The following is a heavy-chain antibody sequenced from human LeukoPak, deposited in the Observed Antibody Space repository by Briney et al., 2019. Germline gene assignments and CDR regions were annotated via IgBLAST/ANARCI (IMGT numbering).Heavy chain of an antibody. CDR1: GGTFGSYA. J-gene: IGHJ4*02. CDR2: IIPIFGTA. D-gene: IGHD2-2*01. V-gene: IGHV1-69*05. CDR3: ARERGQLLLTY. Sequence: SVKVSCKASGGTFGSYAVSWVRQAPGQGLEWMGGIIPIFGTANYAQKFQGRVTITTDESTSTAYMELSSLRSEDTAVYYCARERGQLLLTYWGQGTLVTVSS.